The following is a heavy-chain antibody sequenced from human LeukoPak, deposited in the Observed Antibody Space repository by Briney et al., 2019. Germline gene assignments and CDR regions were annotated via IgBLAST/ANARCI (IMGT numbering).Heavy chain of an antibody. CDR2: ISAYNGNT. CDR1: GYTFTSYG. Sequence: ASVKVSCKASGYTFTSYGISWVRQAPGQGLEWMGWISAYNGNTNYAQKFQGRVTMTRDTSISTAYMELSRLRSDDTAVYYCARDTYCSGGSCYEVMCYYGMDVWGQGTTVTVSS. J-gene: IGHJ6*02. D-gene: IGHD2-15*01. CDR3: ARDTYCSGGSCYEVMCYYGMDV. V-gene: IGHV1-18*01.